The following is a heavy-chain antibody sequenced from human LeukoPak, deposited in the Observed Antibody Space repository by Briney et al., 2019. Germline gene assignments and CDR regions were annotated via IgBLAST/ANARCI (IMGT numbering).Heavy chain of an antibody. Sequence: SETLSLTCAVYGGSFSGYYWSWIRQPPGKGLEWIGYIYYSGSTNYNPSLKSRVTISVDTSKNQFSLKLSSVTAADTAVYYCARFCGGEYYFDYWGQGTLVTVSS. CDR1: GGSFSGYY. CDR3: ARFCGGEYYFDY. V-gene: IGHV4-59*01. J-gene: IGHJ4*02. CDR2: IYYSGST. D-gene: IGHD2-21*01.